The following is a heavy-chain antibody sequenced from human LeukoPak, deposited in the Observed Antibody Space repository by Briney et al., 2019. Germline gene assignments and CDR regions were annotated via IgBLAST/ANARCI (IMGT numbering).Heavy chain of an antibody. J-gene: IGHJ4*02. CDR2: ISGSAHKI. Sequence: GGSLRLSCVASGITFSNYAVSWVRQAPDKGLDWVSVISGSAHKICYADSVKGRFTISRDNSENIVYLQMNSLRAEDTAVYYCATSRTFDYWGQGTLVTVSS. D-gene: IGHD1-7*01. CDR3: ATSRTFDY. CDR1: GITFSNYA. V-gene: IGHV3-23*01.